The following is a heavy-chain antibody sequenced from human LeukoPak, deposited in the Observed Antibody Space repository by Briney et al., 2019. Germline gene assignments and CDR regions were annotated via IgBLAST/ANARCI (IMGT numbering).Heavy chain of an antibody. CDR2: IIHIFGTA. CDR1: GGTFSSYA. CDR3: ATHEANYYYYYYMDV. J-gene: IGHJ6*03. Sequence: SVKVSCKASGGTFSSYAISWVRQAPGQGLEWMGGIIHIFGTANYAQKFQGRVTITADESTSTAYMELSSLRSEDTAVYYCATHEANYYYYYYMDVWGKGTTVTVSS. V-gene: IGHV1-69*13.